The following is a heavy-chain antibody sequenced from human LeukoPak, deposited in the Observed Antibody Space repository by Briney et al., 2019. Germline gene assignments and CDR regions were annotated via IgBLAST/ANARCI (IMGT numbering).Heavy chain of an antibody. J-gene: IGHJ5*02. CDR2: IYPLDSIT. CDR3: ARLAPDYADYWFDP. CDR1: GYDFSTKW. Sequence: GESLKISCQTSGYDFSTKWIGWVRHMPGKGLEWMGIIYPLDSITRYSPSFQGHVTISADTSINTAYLQWTSLKPSDTAISYCARLAPDYADYWFDPWGQGTLVTVSS. V-gene: IGHV5-51*01. D-gene: IGHD4-17*01.